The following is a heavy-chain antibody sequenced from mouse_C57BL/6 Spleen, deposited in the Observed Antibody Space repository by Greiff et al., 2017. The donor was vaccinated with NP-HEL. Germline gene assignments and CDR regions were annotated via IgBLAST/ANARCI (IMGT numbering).Heavy chain of an antibody. J-gene: IGHJ1*03. D-gene: IGHD2-2*01. Sequence: EVMLVESGGGLVKPGGSLKLSCAASGFTFSSYAMSWVRQTPEKRLEWVATISDGGSYTYYPDNVKGRFTISRDNAKNNLYLQMSHLKSEDTAMYYCAREGVTGYFDVWGTGTTVTVSS. V-gene: IGHV5-4*01. CDR1: GFTFSSYA. CDR3: AREGVTGYFDV. CDR2: ISDGGSYT.